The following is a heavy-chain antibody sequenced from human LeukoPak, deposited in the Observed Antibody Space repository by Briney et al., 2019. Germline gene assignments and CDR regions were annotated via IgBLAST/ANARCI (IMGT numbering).Heavy chain of an antibody. V-gene: IGHV3-33*01. D-gene: IGHD2-2*01. CDR1: GFTLSIYG. Sequence: GRSLRLSCAASGFTLSIYGMHWVRQAPGKGLEWVATIWYDGSNKYYADSVQGRFTISRDNSKNTLYLQMNSLRAEDTAVYYCARGGACSRTSCYTYFDYWGQGTLVTVSS. J-gene: IGHJ4*02. CDR2: IWYDGSNK. CDR3: ARGGACSRTSCYTYFDY.